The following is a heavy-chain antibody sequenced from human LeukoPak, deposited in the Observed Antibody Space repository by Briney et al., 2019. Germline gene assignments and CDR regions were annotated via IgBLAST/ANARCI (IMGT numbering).Heavy chain of an antibody. J-gene: IGHJ6*03. V-gene: IGHV3-11*01. CDR3: ARDMRAAAKTTYYMDV. D-gene: IGHD6-13*01. CDR2: ISRSGSTI. CDR1: GFTFSAYY. Sequence: GGSLRLSCAASGFTFSAYYMNWIRQAPGKGLEWVSCISRSGSTIYYADSVKGRFTISRDNAKNSLCLQMNSLRDEDTAVYYCARDMRAAAKTTYYMDVWGKGTTVTVSS.